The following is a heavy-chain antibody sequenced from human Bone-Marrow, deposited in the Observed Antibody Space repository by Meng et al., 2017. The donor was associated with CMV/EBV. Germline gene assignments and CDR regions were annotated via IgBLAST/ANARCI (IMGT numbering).Heavy chain of an antibody. D-gene: IGHD3-9*01. CDR1: GGSISDYY. V-gene: IGHV4-4*07. CDR3: ARGVNILSGYYYFDN. J-gene: IGHJ4*02. Sequence: VSGGSISDYYWNWIRQAAGKGLEWIGRIYISGSTNYNPSLRSRLTLSVDTSKNQFSLKLRSVTAADTAVYYCARGVNILSGYYYFDNWGQGILVTVSS. CDR2: IYISGST.